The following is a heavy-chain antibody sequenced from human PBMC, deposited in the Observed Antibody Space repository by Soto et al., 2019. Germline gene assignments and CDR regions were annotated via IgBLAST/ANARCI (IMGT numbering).Heavy chain of an antibody. Sequence: QVQLVESGGGVVQPGRSLRLSCAASGFTFSSYGMHWVRQAPGKGLEWVAVIWYDGSNKYYAESVKGRFTISRDNSRNTLYLQMNSVRAEDTAVYYCARDFHQGYCSGGSCYVAGWFDPWGQGTLVTVSS. CDR1: GFTFSSYG. V-gene: IGHV3-33*01. J-gene: IGHJ5*02. CDR3: ARDFHQGYCSGGSCYVAGWFDP. D-gene: IGHD2-15*01. CDR2: IWYDGSNK.